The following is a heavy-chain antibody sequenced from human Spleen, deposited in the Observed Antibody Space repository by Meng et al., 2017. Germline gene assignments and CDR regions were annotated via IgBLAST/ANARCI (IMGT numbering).Heavy chain of an antibody. J-gene: IGHJ4*02. V-gene: IGHV3-43*01. D-gene: IGHD5-18*01. CDR3: ARETEGVQTAMVGY. CDR2: ISWDGGST. Sequence: GESLKISCAASGFTFDDYTMHWVRQAPGKGLEWVSLISWDGGSTYYADSVKGRFTISRDNSKNTLYLEMNSVRAEDTAMYYCARETEGVQTAMVGYWGQGTLVTVSS. CDR1: GFTFDDYT.